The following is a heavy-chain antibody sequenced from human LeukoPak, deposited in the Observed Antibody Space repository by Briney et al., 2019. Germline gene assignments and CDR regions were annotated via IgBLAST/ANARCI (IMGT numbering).Heavy chain of an antibody. CDR1: GGSISSGDYY. CDR3: ARETAYYYYGMDV. Sequence: SQTLSLTCTVSGGSISSGDYYWSWIRQPPGKGLEWIGYIYYSGSTYYNPSLKSRVTISVDTSKNQFSLRLSSVTAADTAVYYCARETAYYYYGMDVWGQGTTVTVSS. CDR2: IYYSGST. V-gene: IGHV4-30-4*01. J-gene: IGHJ6*02.